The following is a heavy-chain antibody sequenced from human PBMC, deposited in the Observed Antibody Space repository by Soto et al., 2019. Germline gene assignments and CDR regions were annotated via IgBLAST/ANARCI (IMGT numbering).Heavy chain of an antibody. CDR1: GFTFSRYG. Sequence: QVQLVESGGGVVQPGGSVRLSCAASGFTFSRYGMHWVRQAPGKGLGWVAVMSYDGNNEYYADSVKGRFTVSRDTSRKTQYLQMNSLRVEDTAVYYCAKGFLSGGYCANGVCYHFDYLGQGTPVTVSS. CDR2: MSYDGNNE. CDR3: AKGFLSGGYCANGVCYHFDY. V-gene: IGHV3-30*18. J-gene: IGHJ4*02. D-gene: IGHD2-8*01.